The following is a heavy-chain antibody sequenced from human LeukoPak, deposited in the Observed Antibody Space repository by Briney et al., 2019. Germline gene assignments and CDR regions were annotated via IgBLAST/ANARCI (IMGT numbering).Heavy chain of an antibody. CDR2: IIPIFGTA. V-gene: IGHV1-69*05. Sequence: GASVKVSCKASGGTFSSYAISWVRQAPGQGLEWMGGIIPIFGTANYAQKFQGRVTITTDESTSTAYMELSSLRSEDTAVYYCAREGSRYYGSGSYHPYYMDVWGKGTTVTVSS. CDR1: GGTFSSYA. CDR3: AREGSRYYGSGSYHPYYMDV. J-gene: IGHJ6*03. D-gene: IGHD3-10*01.